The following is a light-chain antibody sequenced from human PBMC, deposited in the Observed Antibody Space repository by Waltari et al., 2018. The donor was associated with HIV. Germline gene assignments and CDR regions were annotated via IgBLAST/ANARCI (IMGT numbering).Light chain of an antibody. CDR2: DVT. CDR3: CADISGSALV. Sequence: QSALTQPASVSGSPGQSITIPCTATSSAVVDFESVSWYQHHPGKAPSLLIYDVTKRPSGVSSRFSGSKSGSTASLTISGLQSEDEADFYCCADISGSALVFGGGTKVTVL. J-gene: IGLJ3*02. V-gene: IGLV2-14*03. CDR1: SSAVVDFES.